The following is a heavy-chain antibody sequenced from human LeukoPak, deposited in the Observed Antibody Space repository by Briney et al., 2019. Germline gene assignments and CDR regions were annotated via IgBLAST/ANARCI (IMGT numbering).Heavy chain of an antibody. D-gene: IGHD2-15*01. CDR3: ARDTKRGVVVVAATFGY. V-gene: IGHV1-2*02. Sequence: ASVKVSCKASGYTFTGYYMHWVRQAPGQGLEWMGWINPNSGGTNYAQKFQGRVTMTRDTSISTAYMELGRLRSDDTAVYYCARDTKRGVVVVAATFGYWGQGTLVTVSS. J-gene: IGHJ4*02. CDR1: GYTFTGYY. CDR2: INPNSGGT.